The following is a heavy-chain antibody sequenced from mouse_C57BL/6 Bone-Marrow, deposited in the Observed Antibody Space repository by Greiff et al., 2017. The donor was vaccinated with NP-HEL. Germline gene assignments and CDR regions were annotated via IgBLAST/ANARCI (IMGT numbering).Heavy chain of an antibody. Sequence: EVQRVESGGGLVQPGGSLKLSCAASGFTFSDYYMYWVRQTPEKRLEWVAYISNGGGSIYYPDTVKGRFTISRDNAKNTLYLQMSRLKSEDTAMYYCARSIYYGSDYWGQGTTLTVSS. CDR1: GFTFSDYY. V-gene: IGHV5-12*01. CDR2: ISNGGGSI. CDR3: ARSIYYGSDY. J-gene: IGHJ2*01. D-gene: IGHD2-1*01.